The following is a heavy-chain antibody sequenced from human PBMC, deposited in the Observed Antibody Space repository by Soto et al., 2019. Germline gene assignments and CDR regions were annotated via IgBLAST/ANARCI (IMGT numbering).Heavy chain of an antibody. CDR1: GFTFSSYA. CDR3: AKDRRYYGSCLNWFDP. D-gene: IGHD3-10*01. CDR2: ISGSGGST. V-gene: IGHV3-23*01. J-gene: IGHJ5*02. Sequence: EVQLLESGGGLVQPGGSLRLSCAASGFTFSSYAMSWVRQAPGKGLEWVSAISGSGGSTYYADSVKGRFTISRDNSKNTMYLQMNSLRAEDTAVYYCAKDRRYYGSCLNWFDPWGQGTLVTVSS.